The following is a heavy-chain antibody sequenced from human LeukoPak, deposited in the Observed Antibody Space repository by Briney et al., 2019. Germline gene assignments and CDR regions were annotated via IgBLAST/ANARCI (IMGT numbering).Heavy chain of an antibody. D-gene: IGHD3-22*01. CDR2: IYTSGST. V-gene: IGHV4-4*07. CDR3: ARDPSITMTGAYFDY. J-gene: IGHJ4*02. Sequence: PSETLSLTCIVSGGSISSYNWSWIRQPAGKGLEWIGRIYTSGSTNYNPSLKSRVTMSVDTSKNQFSLKLSSVTAADTAVYYCARDPSITMTGAYFDYWGQGTLVTVSS. CDR1: GGSISSYN.